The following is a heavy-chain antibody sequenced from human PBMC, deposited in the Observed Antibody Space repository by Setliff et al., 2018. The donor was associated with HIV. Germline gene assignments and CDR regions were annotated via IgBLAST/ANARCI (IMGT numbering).Heavy chain of an antibody. CDR3: ARDRRPAGINYGYGYLDD. V-gene: IGHV1-3*01. CDR2: INLENFYT. CDR1: GYNFNRYG. J-gene: IGHJ4*02. D-gene: IGHD2-2*02. Sequence: ASVKVSCKASGYNFNRYGIHWVRQAPGQRPEWMGWINLENFYTKYSQKIQGRVTITRDTSASTAYMELSSLRSEDTAVYYCARDRRPAGINYGYGYLDDWGQGTLVTVSS.